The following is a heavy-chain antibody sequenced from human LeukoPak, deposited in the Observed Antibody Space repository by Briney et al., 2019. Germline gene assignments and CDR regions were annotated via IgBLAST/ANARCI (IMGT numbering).Heavy chain of an antibody. J-gene: IGHJ4*02. CDR1: GFTFSRFW. CDR3: ARDRESESDSEGDY. Sequence: GGSLRLYCAASGFTFSRFWMSWVRQAQGKGLESVALIKQGGSEIYHMDSVKGRLTISREDATNSLYLQMNSLTVEVPALYYCARDRESESDSEGDYWGQGTLVTVSS. CDR2: IKQGGSEI. V-gene: IGHV3-7*01. D-gene: IGHD3-10*01.